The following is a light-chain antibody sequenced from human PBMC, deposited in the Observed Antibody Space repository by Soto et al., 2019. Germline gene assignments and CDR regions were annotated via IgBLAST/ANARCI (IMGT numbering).Light chain of an antibody. CDR1: SGDVGGYNR. CDR2: EVS. J-gene: IGLJ1*01. CDR3: SSYTSLSTYV. V-gene: IGLV2-18*02. Sequence: QSALTQPPSVSGSPGQSVTISCTGTSGDVGGYNRVSWYQQPPGTAPKLIIYEVSNRPSGVPHRFSGSKSGDTASLTISGLQSEDEADYYCSSYTSLSTYVFGAGTKLTVL.